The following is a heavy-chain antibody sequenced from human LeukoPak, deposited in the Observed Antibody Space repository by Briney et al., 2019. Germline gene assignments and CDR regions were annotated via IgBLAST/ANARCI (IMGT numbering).Heavy chain of an antibody. CDR1: GYTFTSYW. J-gene: IGHJ4*02. D-gene: IGHD3-16*01. Sequence: PGASLKISCKGFGYTFTSYWIGWVRQMPGKGLGGMGIIYPGDSDTRYTPSFQGPVTISADKSISTADLQWSSLKASDTAMYYCARRITEGGFDCWGQGTLVTVSS. V-gene: IGHV5-51*01. CDR3: ARRITEGGFDC. CDR2: IYPGDSDT.